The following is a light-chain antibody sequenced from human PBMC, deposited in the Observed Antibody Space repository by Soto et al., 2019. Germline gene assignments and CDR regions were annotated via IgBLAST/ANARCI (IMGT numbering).Light chain of an antibody. J-gene: IGKJ2*01. CDR2: QAS. V-gene: IGKV1-5*03. CDR3: QQYKSYST. Sequence: DIPMTQSPSTLSASVGDRVTITCRASQSISTWLAWYQQKPGKAPKFLMFQASSLEGDVPSRFSGSGSGTEFTLTISNLQPDDFATYYCQQYKSYSTFGQGTKLEIK. CDR1: QSISTW.